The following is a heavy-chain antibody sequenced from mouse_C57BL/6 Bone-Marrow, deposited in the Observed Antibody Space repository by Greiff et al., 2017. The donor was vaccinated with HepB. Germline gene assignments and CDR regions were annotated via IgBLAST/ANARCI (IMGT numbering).Heavy chain of an antibody. J-gene: IGHJ4*01. CDR2: INPSNGGT. Sequence: LQLQQPGTELVKPGASVKLSRKASGYTFTSFWMHWVKLRPGQGLEWIGNINPSNGGTNYNEKFKSKATLTVDKSSSTSYMQLSSLTSEDSVVYYCARPYSSSYNYAMDYRGQGTSVTVSS. CDR3: ARPYSSSYNYAMDY. CDR1: GYTFTSFW. D-gene: IGHD1-1*01. V-gene: IGHV1-53*01.